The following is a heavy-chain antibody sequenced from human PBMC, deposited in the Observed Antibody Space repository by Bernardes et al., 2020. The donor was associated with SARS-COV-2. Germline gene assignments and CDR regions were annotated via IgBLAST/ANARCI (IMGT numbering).Heavy chain of an antibody. CDR3: ARYQLLYPLGYGMDV. Sequence: GGSLRLSCAASGFTFSSYAMSWVRQAPGKGLEWVSAISGSGGSTYYADSVKGRFTISRDNSKNTLYLQMNSLRAEDTAVYYCARYQLLYPLGYGMDVWGQGTTVTVSS. CDR1: GFTFSSYA. J-gene: IGHJ6*02. CDR2: ISGSGGST. V-gene: IGHV3-23*01. D-gene: IGHD2-2*02.